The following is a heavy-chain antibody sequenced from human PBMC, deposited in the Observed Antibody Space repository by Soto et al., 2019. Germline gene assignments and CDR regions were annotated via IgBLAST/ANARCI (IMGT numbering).Heavy chain of an antibody. Sequence: QVRLQQSGPGLVKPSQTLSLTCAISGDSVSNDSVTWNWIRQSPSRGLDWLGRTYYRSKWYNDFAGSMNSRIIINPDTSRNQFSLQLNSVTPEDTAVYYCARGSGWTAVAGIFDYWGQGILVTVSS. CDR1: GDSVSNDSVT. J-gene: IGHJ4*02. D-gene: IGHD6-19*01. V-gene: IGHV6-1*01. CDR2: TYYRSKWYN. CDR3: ARGSGWTAVAGIFDY.